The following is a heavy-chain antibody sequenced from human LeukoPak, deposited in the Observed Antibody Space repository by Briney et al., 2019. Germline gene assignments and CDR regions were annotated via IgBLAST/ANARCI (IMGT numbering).Heavy chain of an antibody. CDR3: AGAPNTAYFDF. Sequence: MASETLSLTCAVSGGSVSSGTYYWTWIRQSPGKGLEWIGYIYYTGSTEYNPSLKSRVSISVDPFKNQFSLELSAVSAADTAMYYCAGAPNTAYFDFWGQGNQATVSS. J-gene: IGHJ4*02. V-gene: IGHV4-61*01. CDR2: IYYTGST. CDR1: GGSVSSGTYY.